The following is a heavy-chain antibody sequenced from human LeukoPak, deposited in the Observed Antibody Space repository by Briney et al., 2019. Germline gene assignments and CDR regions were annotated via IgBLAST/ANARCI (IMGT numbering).Heavy chain of an antibody. V-gene: IGHV3-23*01. CDR3: AKIGRSSSWSKVGWFDP. J-gene: IGHJ5*02. CDR1: GCTFSSYA. Sequence: PGGSLRLSCAASGCTFSSYAMSWVRQAPGKGLEWVSAISGSGGSTYYADSVKGRFTISRDNSKNTLYLQMNSLRAEDTAVYYCAKIGRSSSWSKVGWFDPWGQGTLVTVSS. CDR2: ISGSGGST. D-gene: IGHD6-13*01.